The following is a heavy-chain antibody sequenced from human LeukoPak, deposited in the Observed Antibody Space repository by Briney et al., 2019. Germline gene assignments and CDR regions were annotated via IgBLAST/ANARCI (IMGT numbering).Heavy chain of an antibody. CDR2: ISYDGSNK. D-gene: IGHD6-13*01. CDR1: GFTFSSYA. J-gene: IGHJ4*02. Sequence: GGSLRLSCAASGFTFSSYAMHWVRQAPGKGLEWVAVISYDGSNKYYADSVKGRFTISRDNSKNTLYLQMNSLRAEDTAVYYCAREGNLPGIAAAGTLDYWGQGTLVTVSS. CDR3: AREGNLPGIAAAGTLDY. V-gene: IGHV3-30*04.